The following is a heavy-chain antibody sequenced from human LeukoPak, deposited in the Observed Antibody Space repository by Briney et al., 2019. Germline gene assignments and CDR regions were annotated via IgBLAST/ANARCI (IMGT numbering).Heavy chain of an antibody. CDR2: INHSGST. Sequence: SETLSLTCAVYGGSFSGYHWSWIRQPPGKGLEWIGEINHSGSTNYNPSLKSRVTISVDTSKNQFSLKLSSVTAADTAVYYCATRTTVVTSWGQGTLVTVSS. J-gene: IGHJ5*02. V-gene: IGHV4-34*01. CDR1: GGSFSGYH. D-gene: IGHD4-23*01. CDR3: ATRTTVVTS.